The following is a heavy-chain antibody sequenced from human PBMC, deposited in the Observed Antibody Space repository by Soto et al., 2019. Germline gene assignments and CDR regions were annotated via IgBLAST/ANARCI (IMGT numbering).Heavy chain of an antibody. CDR3: TRDGSPFALDV. CDR1: GFTFSSYW. Sequence: EVQLVESGGGLVQPGGSLRLSCAASGFTFSSYWMSWVRQAPGKGLEWVANIKTDGSEKYYMDSVRGRFTTSRDNARNFVFLQMNSLTGADTAVYYCTRDGSPFALDVWGRGTWVSVSS. CDR2: IKTDGSEK. V-gene: IGHV3-7*03. J-gene: IGHJ6*02.